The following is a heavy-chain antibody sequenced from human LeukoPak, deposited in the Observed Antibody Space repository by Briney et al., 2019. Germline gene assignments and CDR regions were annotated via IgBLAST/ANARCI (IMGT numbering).Heavy chain of an antibody. CDR3: ARDPTGRCSSTSCYTRPPPWYYYYMDV. CDR1: GYTFTGYY. Sequence: ASVKVSCKASGYTFTGYYMHWVRQAPGQGLEWMGWINPNSGGTNYAQKFQGRVTMTRDMSISTAYMELSRLRSDDTAVYYCARDPTGRCSSTSCYTRPPPWYYYYMDVWGKGTTVTVSS. D-gene: IGHD2-2*02. CDR2: INPNSGGT. V-gene: IGHV1-2*02. J-gene: IGHJ6*03.